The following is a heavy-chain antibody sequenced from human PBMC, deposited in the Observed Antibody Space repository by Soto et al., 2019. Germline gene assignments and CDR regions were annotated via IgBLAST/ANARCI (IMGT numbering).Heavy chain of an antibody. V-gene: IGHV2-5*02. Sequence: QITLKESGPTLVKPTQTLTLTCTFSGFSLSTSGVGVGWIRQPPGKALEWLALIYWDDDKRYSPSLKSRLTNTKDTSKNQVVLTMTNMDPVDTATYYCAHTFDGYYDSSGYYPIFDYWGQGTLVTVSS. D-gene: IGHD3-22*01. CDR2: IYWDDDK. CDR1: GFSLSTSGVG. CDR3: AHTFDGYYDSSGYYPIFDY. J-gene: IGHJ4*02.